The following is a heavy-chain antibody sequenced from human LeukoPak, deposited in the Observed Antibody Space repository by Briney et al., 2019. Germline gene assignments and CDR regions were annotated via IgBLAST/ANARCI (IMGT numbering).Heavy chain of an antibody. V-gene: IGHV4-39*07. D-gene: IGHD6-13*01. CDR1: GGSISSSSYY. J-gene: IGHJ1*01. CDR2: IYYSGST. CDR3: AALELATRYFQH. Sequence: SETLSLTCTVSGGSISSSSYYWGWIRQPPGTGLEWIGSIYYSGSTYYNPSLKSRVTISVDTSKNQFSLKLSSVTAADTAVYYCAALELATRYFQHWGQGTLVTVSS.